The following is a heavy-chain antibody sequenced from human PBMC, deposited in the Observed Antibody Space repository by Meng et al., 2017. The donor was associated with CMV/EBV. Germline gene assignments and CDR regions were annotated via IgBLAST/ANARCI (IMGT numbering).Heavy chain of an antibody. V-gene: IGHV3-30-3*01. Sequence: QVELVGSGGVVVQPGRSLGLCCAASGFTFSSYAMHWVRQAPGKGLEWVAVISYDGSNKYYADSVKGRFTISRDNSKNTLYLQMNSLRAEDTAVYYCARGSVAGFDYWGQGTLVTVSS. CDR1: GFTFSSYA. CDR3: ARGSVAGFDY. J-gene: IGHJ4*02. D-gene: IGHD6-19*01. CDR2: ISYDGSNK.